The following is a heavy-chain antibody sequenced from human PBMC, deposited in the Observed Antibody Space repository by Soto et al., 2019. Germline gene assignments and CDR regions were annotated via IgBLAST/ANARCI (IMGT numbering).Heavy chain of an antibody. CDR1: GFTVSSNY. V-gene: IGHV3-53*01. J-gene: IGHJ4*02. Sequence: GGSLRLSCAASGFTVSSNYMSWVRQAPGKGLEWVSVIYSGGSTYYADSVKGRFTISRDNSKNTLYLQMNSLRAEDTAVYYCASSVNIAARLLDYWGQGTLVTVSS. CDR2: IYSGGST. CDR3: ASSVNIAARLLDY. D-gene: IGHD6-6*01.